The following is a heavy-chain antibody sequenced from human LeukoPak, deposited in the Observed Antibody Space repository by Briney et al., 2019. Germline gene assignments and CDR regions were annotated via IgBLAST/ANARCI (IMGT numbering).Heavy chain of an antibody. V-gene: IGHV3-7*05. CDR3: AKGYPGFDY. D-gene: IGHD2-2*01. Sequence: GGSLRLALAASGFSFIRYGRSWLRQAQGKGLDWVANINQDGSEKYSVDSVKGRFTISRDNAKNSLYLQMNSLRAEDTAVYYCAKGYPGFDYWGQGTLVTVSS. CDR1: GFSFIRYG. J-gene: IGHJ4*02. CDR2: INQDGSEK.